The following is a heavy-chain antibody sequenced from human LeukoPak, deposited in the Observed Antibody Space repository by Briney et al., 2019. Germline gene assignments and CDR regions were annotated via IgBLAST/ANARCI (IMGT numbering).Heavy chain of an antibody. CDR2: IYYSGST. J-gene: IGHJ4*02. Sequence: SETLSLTCTVSGGSISSYYWSWIRRPPGKGLEWIGYIYYSGSTNYNPSLKSRVTISVDTSKNQFSLKLSSVTAADTAVYYCAREDGDYYYFDYWGQGTLVTVSS. CDR3: AREDGDYYYFDY. D-gene: IGHD4-17*01. CDR1: GGSISSYY. V-gene: IGHV4-59*01.